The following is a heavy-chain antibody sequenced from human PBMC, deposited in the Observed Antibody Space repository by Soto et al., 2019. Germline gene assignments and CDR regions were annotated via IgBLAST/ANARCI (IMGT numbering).Heavy chain of an antibody. CDR3: ARDLSIAARPNYYYYMDV. V-gene: IGHV3-7*01. Sequence: PGGSLRLSCGASGFTFSSYGMSWVRQAPGKGLEWVANIKQDGSEKYYVDSVKGRFTISRDNAKNSLYLQMNSLRAEDTAVYYCARDLSIAARPNYYYYMDVWGKGTTVTVSS. J-gene: IGHJ6*03. D-gene: IGHD6-6*01. CDR1: GFTFSSYG. CDR2: IKQDGSEK.